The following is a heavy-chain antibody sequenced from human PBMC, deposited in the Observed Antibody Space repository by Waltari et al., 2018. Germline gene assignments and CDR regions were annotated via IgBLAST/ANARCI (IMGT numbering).Heavy chain of an antibody. CDR2: IIPILGIA. Sequence: QVQLVQSGAEVKKPGSSVKVSCKASGGTFSSYAISWVRQAPGQGLEWMGGIIPILGIANYAQKFQGRVTITADESTSTAYMELSSLKSEDTAVYYCARTGGIVATTNYYYYYMDVWGKGTTVTVSS. J-gene: IGHJ6*03. CDR3: ARTGGIVATTNYYYYYMDV. D-gene: IGHD5-12*01. CDR1: GGTFSSYA. V-gene: IGHV1-69*04.